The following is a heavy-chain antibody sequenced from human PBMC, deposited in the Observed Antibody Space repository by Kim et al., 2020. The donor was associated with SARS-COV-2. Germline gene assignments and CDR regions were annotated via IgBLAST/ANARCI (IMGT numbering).Heavy chain of an antibody. CDR3: ARESQAGGYDNTWFDP. CDR2: IWYDGSNK. CDR1: GFTFSSYG. Sequence: GGSLRLSCAASGFTFSSYGMHWVRQAPGKGLEWVAVIWYDGSNKYYADSVKGRFTISRDNSKNTLYLQMNSLRAEDTAVYYCARESQAGGYDNTWFDPWGQGNLVTVSS. D-gene: IGHD5-12*01. J-gene: IGHJ5*02. V-gene: IGHV3-33*01.